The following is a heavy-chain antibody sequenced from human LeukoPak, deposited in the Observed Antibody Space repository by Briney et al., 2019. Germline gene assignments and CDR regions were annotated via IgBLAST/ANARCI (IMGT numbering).Heavy chain of an antibody. Sequence: SETLSLTCTVSGGSISSSTYYWGWIRQPPGKGLEWIGTIYYSGSTNYNPSLKSRVTISVDTSKNQFSLKLNSVTAADTAVYYCARSGQSDYFDSSGYSPFDYWGLGTLVTVSS. V-gene: IGHV4-39*07. D-gene: IGHD3-22*01. CDR3: ARSGQSDYFDSSGYSPFDY. J-gene: IGHJ4*02. CDR1: GGSISSSTYY. CDR2: IYYSGST.